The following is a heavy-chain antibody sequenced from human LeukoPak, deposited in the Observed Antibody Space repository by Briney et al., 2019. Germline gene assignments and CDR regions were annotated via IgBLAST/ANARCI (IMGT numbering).Heavy chain of an antibody. J-gene: IGHJ4*02. CDR1: GGSISSGGYY. CDR3: AREVVELGALDY. CDR2: IYYSGST. V-gene: IGHV4-31*03. D-gene: IGHD7-27*01. Sequence: PSETLSLTCTVSGGSISSGGYYWSWIRQHPGKGLEWIGYIYYSGSTYYNPSLKSRVTISVDTSKNQFSLKLSSVTAADTAVYYCAREVVELGALDYWGQGTLVTVSS.